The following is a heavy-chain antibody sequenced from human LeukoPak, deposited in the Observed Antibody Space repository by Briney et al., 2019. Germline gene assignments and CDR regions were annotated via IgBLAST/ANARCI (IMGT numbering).Heavy chain of an antibody. CDR3: ARVGAADVY. V-gene: IGHV3-7*01. CDR2: IKQDGSEK. Sequence: GGSLRLSCAASGFIFSDYWMSWVRQAPGKGLEWVANIKQDGSEKYYVDSVKGRFTISRDNAKNSLYLQMNSLRAEDTAVYYCARVGAADVYWGQGTLVTVSS. J-gene: IGHJ4*02. CDR1: GFIFSDYW. D-gene: IGHD6-25*01.